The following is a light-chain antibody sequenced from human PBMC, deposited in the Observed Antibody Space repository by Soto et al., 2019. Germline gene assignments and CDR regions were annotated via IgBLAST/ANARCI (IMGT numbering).Light chain of an antibody. Sequence: EIVLTQSPGTLSLSPGERATLSCRASQSVSSSYLAWYQQKPGQAPRVLIYGASSRATGIPDRFSGSGSGTDFTLTISSLEPEDFAVYYCQQRSNWPPPITFGQGTLLEI. CDR2: GAS. CDR3: QQRSNWPPPIT. CDR1: QSVSSSY. V-gene: IGKV3D-20*02. J-gene: IGKJ5*01.